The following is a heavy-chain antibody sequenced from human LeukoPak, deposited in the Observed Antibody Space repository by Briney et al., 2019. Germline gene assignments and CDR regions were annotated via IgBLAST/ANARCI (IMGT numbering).Heavy chain of an antibody. Sequence: ASVKVSCKASGYTFTNYGISWVRQAPGQGLEWMGWISAYNGNTNYAQKLQGRVTMTTDTSTSTAYMELSSLRSEDTAVYYCATINYDILTGYEGYWGQGTLVTVSS. CDR1: GYTFTNYG. J-gene: IGHJ4*02. V-gene: IGHV1-18*01. D-gene: IGHD3-9*01. CDR2: ISAYNGNT. CDR3: ATINYDILTGYEGY.